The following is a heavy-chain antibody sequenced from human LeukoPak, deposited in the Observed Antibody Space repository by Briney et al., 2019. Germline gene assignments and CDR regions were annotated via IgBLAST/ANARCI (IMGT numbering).Heavy chain of an antibody. J-gene: IGHJ5*02. CDR1: GLTFGDYA. V-gene: IGHV3-49*04. Sequence: GGSLRLSCTASGLTFGDYAMSWVRQAPGKGLEWVGFIRSKAYGGTTEYAASVKGRFTISRDDSKSIAYLQMNSLKTEDTAVFYCTRAPYSGSSWGQGTLVTVSS. CDR2: IRSKAYGGTT. D-gene: IGHD1-26*01. CDR3: TRAPYSGSS.